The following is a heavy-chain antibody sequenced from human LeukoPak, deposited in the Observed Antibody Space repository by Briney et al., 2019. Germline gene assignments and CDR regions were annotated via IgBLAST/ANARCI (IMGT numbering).Heavy chain of an antibody. CDR1: GYTFTGYY. D-gene: IGHD3-22*01. Sequence: ASVKVSCKASGYTFTGYYMHWVRQAPGQGLEWMGWINPNSGGTNYAQKLQGRVTMTRDTSISTAYMELSRLRSDDTAVYYCARGQDPINLYDSSGYDYWGQGTLVTVSS. J-gene: IGHJ4*02. CDR3: ARGQDPINLYDSSGYDY. CDR2: INPNSGGT. V-gene: IGHV1-2*02.